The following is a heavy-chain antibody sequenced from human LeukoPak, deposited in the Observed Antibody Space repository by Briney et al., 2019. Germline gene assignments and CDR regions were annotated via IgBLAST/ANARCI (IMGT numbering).Heavy chain of an antibody. J-gene: IGHJ4*02. V-gene: IGHV3-23*01. CDR2: ISGSGGST. CDR1: GFTFSSYA. D-gene: IGHD1-26*01. CDR3: AKPPGSGSYLGGFDY. Sequence: GGSLRLSCAASGFTFSSYAMSWVRQAPGKGLKWVSAISGSGGSTYYADSVKGRFTISRDNSKNTLYLQMNSLRAEDTAVYYCAKPPGSGSYLGGFDYWGQGTLVTVSS.